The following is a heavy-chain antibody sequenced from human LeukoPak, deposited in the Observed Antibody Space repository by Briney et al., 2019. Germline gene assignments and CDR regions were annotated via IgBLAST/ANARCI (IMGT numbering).Heavy chain of an antibody. D-gene: IGHD3-3*01. CDR1: GFTSSSYS. Sequence: GSLRLSCAASGFTSSSYSMNWVRQAPGKGLEWVSYISSSSSTIYYADSVKGRFTISRDNAKNSLYLQMNSLRAEDTAVYYCASGGTFWSGQPGDYWGQGTLVTVSS. CDR2: ISSSSSTI. CDR3: ASGGTFWSGQPGDY. J-gene: IGHJ4*02. V-gene: IGHV3-48*01.